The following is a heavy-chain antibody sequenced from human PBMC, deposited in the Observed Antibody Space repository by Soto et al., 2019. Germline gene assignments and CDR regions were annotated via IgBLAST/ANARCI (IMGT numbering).Heavy chain of an antibody. D-gene: IGHD3-9*01. CDR2: ISGSGGST. Sequence: EVQLLESGGGLVQPGGSLRLSCAASGFTFSSYAMSWVRQAPGKGLEWVSAISGSGGSTYYADSVKGRFIISRDNSKNTLYLQMNSLRAEDTAVYYCANDILTGYFAFDIWGQGTMVTVSS. CDR3: ANDILTGYFAFDI. CDR1: GFTFSSYA. V-gene: IGHV3-23*01. J-gene: IGHJ3*02.